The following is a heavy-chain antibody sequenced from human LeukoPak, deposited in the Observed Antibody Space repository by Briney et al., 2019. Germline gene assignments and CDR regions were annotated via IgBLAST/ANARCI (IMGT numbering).Heavy chain of an antibody. V-gene: IGHV4-30-4*01. CDR3: ARFPYYYGSGSYSTFDY. D-gene: IGHD3-10*01. Sequence: PSETLSLTCTVSGGSISSGDYYWSWIRQPPGKGLEWIGYIYYSGSTYYNPSLKSRVTISVDTYKNQFSLKLSSVTAADTAVYYCARFPYYYGSGSYSTFDYWGQGTLVTVSS. CDR1: GGSISSGDYY. CDR2: IYYSGST. J-gene: IGHJ4*02.